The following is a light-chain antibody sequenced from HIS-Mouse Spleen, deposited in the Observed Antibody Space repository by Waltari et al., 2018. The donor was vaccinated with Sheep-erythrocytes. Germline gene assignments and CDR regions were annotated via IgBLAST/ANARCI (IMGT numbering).Light chain of an antibody. J-gene: IGLJ3*02. CDR1: SSDVGGYHH. CDR3: SSYTSSSTWV. CDR2: DVS. Sequence: QSALTQPASVSGSPGQSIPIPCTGTSSDVGGYHHVSWYQQHPGKAPKLMIYDVSNRPSGVSNRFSGSKSGNTASLTISGLQAEDEADYYCSSYTSSSTWVFGGGTKLTVL. V-gene: IGLV2-14*03.